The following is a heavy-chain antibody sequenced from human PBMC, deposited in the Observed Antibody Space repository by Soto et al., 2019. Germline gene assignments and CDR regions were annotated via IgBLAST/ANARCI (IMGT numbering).Heavy chain of an antibody. CDR3: AKGSIYGSGSYDWFDS. V-gene: IGHV3-23*01. CDR2: MSGSSGST. D-gene: IGHD3-10*01. Sequence: PGGSLRLSCTASGFTFSTYAMSWVRQAPGKGLEWVSAMSGSSGSTYYADSVKGRFTISRDNSKHTLYLQMNSLRAEDTAVYYCAKGSIYGSGSYDWFDSWGQGTLVTVSS. CDR1: GFTFSTYA. J-gene: IGHJ5*01.